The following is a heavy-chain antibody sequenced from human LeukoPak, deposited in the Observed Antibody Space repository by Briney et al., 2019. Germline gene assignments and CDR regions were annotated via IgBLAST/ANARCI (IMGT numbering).Heavy chain of an antibody. D-gene: IGHD5-18*01. Sequence: PSETLSLTCTVSSDSISSYYWSWIRQPPGKGLEWIGYIYYSGTTKYNPSLKSRVTISVDTSKNQFSLKLSSVTAADTAVYYCARDKLWFNYWGQGTLVTVSS. CDR3: ARDKLWFNY. J-gene: IGHJ4*02. CDR1: SDSISSYY. V-gene: IGHV4-59*01. CDR2: IYYSGTT.